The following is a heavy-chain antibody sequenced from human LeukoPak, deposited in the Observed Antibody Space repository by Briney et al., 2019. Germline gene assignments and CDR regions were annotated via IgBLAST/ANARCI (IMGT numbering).Heavy chain of an antibody. CDR3: ARRGIVGLINNWFDP. Sequence: SETLSLTCTVSGGSISSYYWSWIRQPAGKGLEWIGRIYTSGSTNYNPSLKSRVTISVDTSKSQFSLKLTSVTAADTAVYYCARRGIVGLINNWFDPWGQGTLVTVSS. J-gene: IGHJ5*02. V-gene: IGHV4-4*07. CDR1: GGSISSYY. D-gene: IGHD1-26*01. CDR2: IYTSGST.